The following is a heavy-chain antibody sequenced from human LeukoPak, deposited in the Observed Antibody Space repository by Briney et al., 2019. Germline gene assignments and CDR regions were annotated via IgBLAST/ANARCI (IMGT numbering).Heavy chain of an antibody. V-gene: IGHV1-2*02. J-gene: IGHJ5*02. Sequence: ASVKVSCKASGYTFTGYYMHWVRQAPGQGLEWMGWINPNSGGTNYAQKFQGRVTMTRDTSISTAYMELSRLRSDDTAVYYCARRTGDHGGDWFDPWGQGTLVTVSS. CDR2: INPNSGGT. D-gene: IGHD7-27*01. CDR1: GYTFTGYY. CDR3: ARRTGDHGGDWFDP.